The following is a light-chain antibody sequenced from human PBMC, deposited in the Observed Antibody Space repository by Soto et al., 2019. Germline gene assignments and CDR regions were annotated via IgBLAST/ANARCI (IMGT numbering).Light chain of an antibody. CDR1: QSISYF. CDR2: DAS. Sequence: DIQMTQSPSTLSASIGDRVTITCRASQSISYFLAWYQQKPGKAPNLLLYDASSLESGAPSRFSVSGSGTQFTLGIYILQPDDVPTYYGQHDDSCSPWTFSQRTNV. CDR3: QHDDSCSPWT. V-gene: IGKV1-5*01. J-gene: IGKJ1*01.